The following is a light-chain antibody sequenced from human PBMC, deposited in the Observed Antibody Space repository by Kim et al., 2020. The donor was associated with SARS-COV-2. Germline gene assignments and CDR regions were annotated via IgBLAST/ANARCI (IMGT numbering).Light chain of an antibody. Sequence: VSVSPGQTARIPCSGDVLAKKYARWFQQKPGQAPFLVIYKDSELPSGIPERFSGSSSGTTVTLTISGAQVEDEADYYCYSAAEVFGGGTQLTVL. J-gene: IGLJ3*02. CDR1: VLAKKY. V-gene: IGLV3-27*01. CDR3: YSAAEV. CDR2: KDS.